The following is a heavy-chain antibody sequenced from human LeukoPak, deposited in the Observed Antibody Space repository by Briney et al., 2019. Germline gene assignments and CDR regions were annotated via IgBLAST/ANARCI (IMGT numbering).Heavy chain of an antibody. CDR3: ARDDFWSGYPDYFDY. CDR2: ISYDGSNK. J-gene: IGHJ4*02. D-gene: IGHD3-3*01. CDR1: GFNFNSFG. V-gene: IGHV3-30*03. Sequence: PGGSLRLSCAVSGFNFNSFGMHWVRQAPGKGLEWVAVISYDGSNKYYADSVKGRFTISRDNSKNTLYLQMNSLRAEDTAVYYCARDDFWSGYPDYFDYWGQGTLVTVSS.